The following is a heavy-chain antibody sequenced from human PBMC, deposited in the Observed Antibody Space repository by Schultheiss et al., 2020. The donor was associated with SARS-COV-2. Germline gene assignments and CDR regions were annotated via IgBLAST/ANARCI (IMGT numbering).Heavy chain of an antibody. J-gene: IGHJ4*02. D-gene: IGHD6-6*01. CDR1: GGSISSYY. V-gene: IGHV4-59*12. Sequence: SETLSLTCTVSGGSISSYYWSWIRQPPGKGLEWIGYIYNSGSTNYNPSLKSRVTISVDTSKNQFSLKLSSVTAADTAVYYCARVRGSSSEVGYWGQGTLVTVSS. CDR2: IYNSGST. CDR3: ARVRGSSSEVGY.